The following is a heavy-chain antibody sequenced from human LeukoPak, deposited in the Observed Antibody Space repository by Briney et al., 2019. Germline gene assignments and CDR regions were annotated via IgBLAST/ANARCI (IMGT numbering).Heavy chain of an antibody. CDR2: INPNSGGT. D-gene: IGHD3-22*01. CDR1: GYTFTGYY. Sequence: ASVKVSCKASGYTFTGYYMHWVRQAPGQGLEWMGWINPNSGGTNYAQKFQGRVTMTRDTSISTAYVELSRLRSDDTAVYYCARKQYPYYDDSRGPLDLWGQGTLVTVSS. CDR3: ARKQYPYYDDSRGPLDL. V-gene: IGHV1-2*02. J-gene: IGHJ5*02.